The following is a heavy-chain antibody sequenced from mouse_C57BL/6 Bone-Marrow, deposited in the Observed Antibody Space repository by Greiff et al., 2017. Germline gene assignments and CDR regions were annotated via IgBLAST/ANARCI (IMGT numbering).Heavy chain of an antibody. V-gene: IGHV5-4*01. CDR2: ISDGGSYT. CDR3: ERERRLRRRCAY. Sequence: EVQLVESGGGLVKPGGSLKLSCAASGFTFSSYAMSWVRQTPEKRLEWVADISDGGSYTYYPDNVKGRFTISRDTAKNTLYLQMSLLKSADTAMYYCERERRLRRRCAYWGQGTLVTVSA. J-gene: IGHJ3*01. D-gene: IGHD2-4*01. CDR1: GFTFSSYA.